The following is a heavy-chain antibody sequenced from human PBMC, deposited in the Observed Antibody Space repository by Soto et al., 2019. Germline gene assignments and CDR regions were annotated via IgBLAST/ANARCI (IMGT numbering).Heavy chain of an antibody. CDR2: ISAYNGNT. Sequence: ASVKVSCKASGYTFTSYGISWVRQAPGQGLEWMGWISAYNGNTNYAQKLQGRVTMTTDTSTSTAYMELRSLRSDDTAVYYCARDVDIVVVPAANGRYFDYWGQGTLVTSPQ. CDR1: GYTFTSYG. CDR3: ARDVDIVVVPAANGRYFDY. J-gene: IGHJ4*02. V-gene: IGHV1-18*01. D-gene: IGHD2-2*03.